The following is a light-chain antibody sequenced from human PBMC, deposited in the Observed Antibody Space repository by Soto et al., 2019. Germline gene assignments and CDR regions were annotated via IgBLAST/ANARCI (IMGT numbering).Light chain of an antibody. CDR1: QSIRNY. J-gene: IGKJ4*01. Sequence: DIQMTQSPSSLPASVGDRVTITCRASQSIRNYLNWYQQKPGRAPKLLIYAPSRLQSGVPSRFSGSGSGTDFTLTISSLQPEDFATYYCQQSYSIPLTFGGGTKVDIK. V-gene: IGKV1-39*01. CDR2: APS. CDR3: QQSYSIPLT.